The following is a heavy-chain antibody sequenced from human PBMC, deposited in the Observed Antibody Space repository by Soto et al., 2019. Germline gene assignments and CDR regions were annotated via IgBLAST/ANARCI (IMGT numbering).Heavy chain of an antibody. D-gene: IGHD6-6*01. V-gene: IGHV1-8*01. J-gene: IGHJ6*03. CDR1: GYTFTSYD. CDR2: MNPNSGNT. Sequence: QVQLVQSGAEVKKPGASVKVSCKASGYTFTSYDINWVRQATGQGLEWMGWMNPNSGNTGYAQKFQGRVTMTRNTSISTAYMELSSLRSEDTAVYYCASSGGLSIAARYRFYYYMDVWGKGTTVTVSS. CDR3: ASSGGLSIAARYRFYYYMDV.